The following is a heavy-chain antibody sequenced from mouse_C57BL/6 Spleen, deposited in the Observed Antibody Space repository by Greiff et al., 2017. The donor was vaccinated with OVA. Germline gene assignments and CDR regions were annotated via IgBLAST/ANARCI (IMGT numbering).Heavy chain of an antibody. Sequence: VQLQQSGPVLVKPGASVKMSCKASGYTFTDYYMNWVKQSHGKSLEWIGVINPYNGGTSYNQKFKGKATLTVDKSSSTAYMALNSLTSEDSAVYYCAREFITTVVATFDYWGQGTTLTVSS. CDR2: INPYNGGT. D-gene: IGHD1-1*01. V-gene: IGHV1-19*01. CDR3: AREFITTVVATFDY. J-gene: IGHJ2*01. CDR1: GYTFTDYY.